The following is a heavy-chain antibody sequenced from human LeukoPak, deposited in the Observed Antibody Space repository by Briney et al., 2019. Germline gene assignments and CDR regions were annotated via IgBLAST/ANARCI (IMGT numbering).Heavy chain of an antibody. CDR3: ARQYCSTTSCYMGTYYYGMDV. CDR2: ISGSGGST. V-gene: IGHV3-23*01. J-gene: IGHJ6*02. CDR1: GFTFSSYA. Sequence: GGSLRLSCAASGFTFSSYAMSWVRQAPGKGLEWVSAISGSGGSTYYADSVKGRFTISRDNAKNSLNLQMNSLRAEDTAVYYCARQYCSTTSCYMGTYYYGMDVWGQGTTVTVSS. D-gene: IGHD2-2*02.